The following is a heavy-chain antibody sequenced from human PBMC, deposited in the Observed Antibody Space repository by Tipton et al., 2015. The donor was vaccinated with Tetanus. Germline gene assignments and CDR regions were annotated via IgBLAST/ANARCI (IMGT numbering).Heavy chain of an antibody. CDR2: ISTTSNTI. J-gene: IGHJ4*02. CDR3: ASSTVTR. Sequence: VQLVQSGGGLVKPGGSLRLSCAASGFTLRSYSMNWVRQAPGKGLERVSYISTTSNTIYYADSVRGRFTISRDNAKNFLYLQMSSLRRDDTAVYYCASSTVTRWGPGTLVTVSS. CDR1: GFTLRSYS. V-gene: IGHV3-48*01. D-gene: IGHD4-17*01.